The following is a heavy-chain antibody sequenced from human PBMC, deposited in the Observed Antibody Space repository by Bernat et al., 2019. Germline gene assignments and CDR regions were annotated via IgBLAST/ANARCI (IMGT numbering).Heavy chain of an antibody. J-gene: IGHJ6*02. D-gene: IGHD6-19*01. CDR3: AKTGSSSGWYLPVGYYYYGMDV. CDR1: GFTFSIHG. CDR2: ISYDGSNK. V-gene: IGHV3-30*18. Sequence: QVQLVESGGGVVQPGRSLRLSCAASGFTFSIHGMHWVRQAPGKGLEWVAVISYDGSNKYYADSVKGRFAISRDNSKNTLYLQMNSLRAEDTAVYYCAKTGSSSGWYLPVGYYYYGMDVWGQGTTVTVSS.